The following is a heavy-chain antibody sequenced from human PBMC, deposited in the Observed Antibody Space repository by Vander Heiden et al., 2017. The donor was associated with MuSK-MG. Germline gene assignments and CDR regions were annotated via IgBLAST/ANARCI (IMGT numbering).Heavy chain of an antibody. CDR3: ASDAPGGSSSLDY. J-gene: IGHJ4*02. D-gene: IGHD6-13*01. Sequence: QLQLQESGPGLVKPSETLSLTCTVSGGSISSSSYYWGWIRQPPGKGLEWIGSIYYSGSTYYNPALKSRVTISVDTSKNQFSLKLSSVTAADTAVYYCASDAPGGSSSLDYWGQGTLVTVSS. V-gene: IGHV4-39*01. CDR1: GGSISSSSYY. CDR2: IYYSGST.